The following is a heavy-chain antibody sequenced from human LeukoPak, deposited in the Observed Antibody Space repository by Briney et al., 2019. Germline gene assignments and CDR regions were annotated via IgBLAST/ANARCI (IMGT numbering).Heavy chain of an antibody. CDR2: IYGSGST. D-gene: IGHD2-2*01. CDR1: GGSISSYY. CDR3: ARADCSTTSCPMDV. J-gene: IGHJ6*02. Sequence: SETLSLTCTVSGGSISSYYWSWTRQPPGKGLEWIGHIYGSGSTNYNPSLKSRVTISVDTSKNQFSLKLSSVTAADTAVYYCARADCSTTSCPMDVWGQGTTVTVSS. V-gene: IGHV4-59*01.